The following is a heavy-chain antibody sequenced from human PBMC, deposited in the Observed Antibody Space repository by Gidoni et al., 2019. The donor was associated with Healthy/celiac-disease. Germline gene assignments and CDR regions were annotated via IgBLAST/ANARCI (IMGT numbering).Heavy chain of an antibody. CDR3: ARLIRSRSTYYYDNPR. J-gene: IGHJ3*01. D-gene: IGHD3-22*01. CDR1: GGSISSSSYY. Sequence: QLQLQESGPGLVKPSETLSLTCTVSGGSISSSSYYWGWIRQPPGKGLEWIGSIYYSGSTYYNPSLKSRVTISVDTSKNQFSLKLSSVTAADTAVYYCARLIRSRSTYYYDNPRWGQGTMVTVSS. V-gene: IGHV4-39*01. CDR2: IYYSGST.